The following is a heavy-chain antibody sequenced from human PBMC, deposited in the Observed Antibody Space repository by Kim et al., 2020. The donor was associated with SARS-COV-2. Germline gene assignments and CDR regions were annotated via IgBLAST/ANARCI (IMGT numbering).Heavy chain of an antibody. V-gene: IGHV3-23*03. J-gene: IGHJ6*02. CDR3: AKEGSGVFYPMDV. CDR2: IYSGGST. Sequence: GGSLRLSCAASGFNFSSYAMSWVRQAPGKGLEWVSNIYSGGSTYYAESVKGRFTISRDNSKNTLYLQMNSLRAEDTAFYYCAKEGSGVFYPMDVWGQGTTVTVSS. D-gene: IGHD3-10*01. CDR1: GFNFSSYA.